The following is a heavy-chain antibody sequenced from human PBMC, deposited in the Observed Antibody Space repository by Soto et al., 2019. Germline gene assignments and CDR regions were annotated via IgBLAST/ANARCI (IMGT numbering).Heavy chain of an antibody. CDR2: ISYDGNNE. Sequence: QVQLVESGGGVVQPGRSLRLSCAASGFTFSYHPMHWVRQAPGKGLEWVAFISYDGNNEDYADSVKGRFTISRDSSTNTLYLQMHSLRPDDTAVYYCARDRGAGIAVENSFDPWGQGTLVTVSS. D-gene: IGHD6-19*01. J-gene: IGHJ5*02. CDR1: GFTFSYHP. CDR3: ARDRGAGIAVENSFDP. V-gene: IGHV3-30-3*01.